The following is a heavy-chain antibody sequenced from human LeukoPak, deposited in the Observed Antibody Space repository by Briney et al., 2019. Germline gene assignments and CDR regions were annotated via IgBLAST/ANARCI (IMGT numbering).Heavy chain of an antibody. CDR1: GFTFSSYA. CDR2: ISGSGGSS. J-gene: IGHJ4*02. V-gene: IGHV3-23*01. D-gene: IGHD6-13*01. CDR3: AKEERAAAGRDFEY. Sequence: PGGSLRLSCAASGFTFSSYAMSWVRQAPGKGLEWVSAISGSGGSSYYADSVKGRFTISRDNSKSTLDLQMNSLRAEDTAVYYCAKEERAAAGRDFEYRGKGTLVTVSS.